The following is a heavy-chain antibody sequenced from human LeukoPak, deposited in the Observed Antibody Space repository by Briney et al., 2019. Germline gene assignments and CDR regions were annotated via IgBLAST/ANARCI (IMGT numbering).Heavy chain of an antibody. CDR2: IIPILGIA. CDR1: GGTFSSYA. V-gene: IGHV1-69*04. CDR3: ARDAMVRGVPI. J-gene: IGHJ3*02. Sequence: ALVKVSCKASGGTFSSYAISWVRQAPGQGLEWMGRIIPILGIANYAQKFQGRVTITADKSTSTAYMELSSLRSEDTAVYYCARDAMVRGVPIWGQGTMVTVSS. D-gene: IGHD3-10*01.